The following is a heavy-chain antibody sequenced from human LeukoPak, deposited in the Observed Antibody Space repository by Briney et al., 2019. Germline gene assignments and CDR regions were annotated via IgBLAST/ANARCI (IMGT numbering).Heavy chain of an antibody. D-gene: IGHD4-17*01. J-gene: IGHJ6*02. CDR2: ISSSSSYI. V-gene: IGHV3-21*04. CDR1: GFTFSSYS. CDR3: ARVLDYGDIHDFYYYGMDV. Sequence: GGSLRLSCAASGFTFSSYSMNWVRQAPGKGLEWVSSISSSSSYIYYADSVKGRFTISRDNAKNSLYLQMNSLRAEDTAVYYCARVLDYGDIHDFYYYGMDVWGQGTTVTVSS.